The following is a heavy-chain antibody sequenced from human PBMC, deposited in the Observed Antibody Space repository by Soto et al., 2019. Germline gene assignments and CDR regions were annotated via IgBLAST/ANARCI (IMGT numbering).Heavy chain of an antibody. V-gene: IGHV3-9*02. Sequence: GGSLRLSCAASGFTSDDYAMHWVRQPPGKGLEWVSSISGNSDYIGYADSVKGRFTISRDDAKSSLYLEMNSLRADDTALYYCAKDCTSTTCFSTWGRGTLVTVS. CDR1: GFTSDDYA. J-gene: IGHJ4*02. D-gene: IGHD2-2*01. CDR2: ISGNSDYI. CDR3: AKDCTSTTCFST.